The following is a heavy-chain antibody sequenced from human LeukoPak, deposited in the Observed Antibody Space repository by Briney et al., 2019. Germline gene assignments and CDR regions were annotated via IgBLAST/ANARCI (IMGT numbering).Heavy chain of an antibody. CDR3: ARESSSWYRGYGMDV. CDR1: RFTFSNYA. V-gene: IGHV3-23*01. CDR2: ISGSGGST. D-gene: IGHD6-13*01. J-gene: IGHJ6*02. Sequence: GGSLRLSCAASRFTFSNYAMSWVRQAPGKGLEWVSTISGSGGSTYYADSVKGRFTISRDNSKNTLYLQMNSLRAEDTAVYYCARESSSWYRGYGMDVWGQGTTVTVSS.